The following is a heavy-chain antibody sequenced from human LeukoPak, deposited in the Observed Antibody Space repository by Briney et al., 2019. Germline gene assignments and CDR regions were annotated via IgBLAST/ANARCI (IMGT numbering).Heavy chain of an antibody. CDR3: ARDRGGDYDILTGYPFDY. V-gene: IGHV1-69*13. CDR1: GGTFGSYA. CDR2: IIPIFGTA. D-gene: IGHD3-9*01. J-gene: IGHJ4*02. Sequence: ASVKVSCKASGGTFGSYAISWVRQAPGQGLEWMGGIIPIFGTANYAQKFQGRVTITADESTSTAYMELSSLRSEDTAVYYCARDRGGDYDILTGYPFDYWGQGTLVTVSS.